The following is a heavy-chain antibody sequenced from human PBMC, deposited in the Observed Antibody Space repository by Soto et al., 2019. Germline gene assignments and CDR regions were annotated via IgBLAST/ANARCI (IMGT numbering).Heavy chain of an antibody. V-gene: IGHV3-9*01. CDR1: GFTFDDYA. Sequence: GGSLRLSCAASGFTFDDYAMHWVRQAPGKGLEWVSGISWNSGSIGYADSVKGRFTISRDNAKNSLYLQMNSLRAEDTALYYCAKSAQYGSGSLGAFDIWGQGTMVTVSS. J-gene: IGHJ3*02. CDR2: ISWNSGSI. D-gene: IGHD3-10*01. CDR3: AKSAQYGSGSLGAFDI.